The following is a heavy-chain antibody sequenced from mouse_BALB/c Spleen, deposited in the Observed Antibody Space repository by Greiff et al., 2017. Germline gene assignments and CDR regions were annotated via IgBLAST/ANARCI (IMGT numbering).Heavy chain of an antibody. J-gene: IGHJ3*01. CDR1: GFNIKDTY. CDR3: ARRGDWDEAWFAY. V-gene: IGHV14-3*02. D-gene: IGHD4-1*01. Sequence: EVQLQQSGPELVKPGASVKMSCTASGFNIKDTYMHWVKQRPEQGLEWIGRIDPANGNTKYDPKFQGKATITADTSSNTAYLQLSSLKSEDTAVYYCARRGDWDEAWFAYWGQGTLVTVSA. CDR2: IDPANGNT.